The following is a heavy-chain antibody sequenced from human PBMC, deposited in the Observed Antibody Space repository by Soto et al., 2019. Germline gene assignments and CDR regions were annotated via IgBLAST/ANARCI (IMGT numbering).Heavy chain of an antibody. CDR1: GGSISSSSYY. V-gene: IGHV4-39*07. CDR3: AREVITLTTDWYFDL. J-gene: IGHJ2*01. Sequence: SQTLSLTCTVSGGSISSSSYYWVWIRQPPGKGLEWIGSIYYSGSTYYNPSLKSRVTISVDTSKNQFSLRLSSVTAADTAVYYCAREVITLTTDWYFDLWGRGTLVTVSS. CDR2: IYYSGST. D-gene: IGHD4-17*01.